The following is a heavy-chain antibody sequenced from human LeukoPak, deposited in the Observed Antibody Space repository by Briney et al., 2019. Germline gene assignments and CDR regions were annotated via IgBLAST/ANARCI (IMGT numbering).Heavy chain of an antibody. Sequence: GRSLRLSCAASGFTFSSYAMHWVRQAPGKGLEWVAVISYDGSNKYYADSVKGRFTISRDNSKNTLYLQMNSLRAEDTAVYYCARDLGGVTDYWGQGTLVTVSS. D-gene: IGHD2-8*02. CDR1: GFTFSSYA. CDR2: ISYDGSNK. J-gene: IGHJ4*02. CDR3: ARDLGGVTDY. V-gene: IGHV3-30-3*01.